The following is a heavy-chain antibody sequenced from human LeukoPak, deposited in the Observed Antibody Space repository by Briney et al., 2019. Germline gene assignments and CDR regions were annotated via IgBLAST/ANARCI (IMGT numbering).Heavy chain of an antibody. D-gene: IGHD3-10*01. J-gene: IGHJ6*02. Sequence: SVKVSCKASGGTFSSYAISWVRQAPGQGLEWMGRIIPILGIANYAQKLQGRVTITADKSTSTAYMELSSLRSEDTAVYYCAKDFDRGVIISYYYGMDVWGQGTTVTVSS. CDR2: IIPILGIA. V-gene: IGHV1-69*04. CDR3: AKDFDRGVIISYYYGMDV. CDR1: GGTFSSYA.